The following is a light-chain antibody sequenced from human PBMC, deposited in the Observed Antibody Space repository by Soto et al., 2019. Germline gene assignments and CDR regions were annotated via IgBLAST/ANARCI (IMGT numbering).Light chain of an antibody. CDR2: DVT. V-gene: IGLV2-14*01. Sequence: ARNHAAPVFGAPGQSITISRTGNSSAVGRYNYVSWYQQHPGKAPKLIIYDVTNRPSGVSDRFSGSKSGNTASLTISGLQAEDEADYSCNSYKTASTYVFGTGTEVTVL. J-gene: IGLJ1*01. CDR1: SSAVGRYNY. CDR3: NSYKTASTYV.